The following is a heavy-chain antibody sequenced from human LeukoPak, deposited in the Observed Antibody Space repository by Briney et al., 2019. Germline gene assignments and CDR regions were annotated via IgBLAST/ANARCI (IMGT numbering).Heavy chain of an antibody. CDR1: GFTFSSSA. V-gene: IGHV3-23*01. CDR3: AKDRLSNGDPAAY. CDR2: ISGSGGST. D-gene: IGHD4-17*01. Sequence: GSLRLSCAASGFTFSSSAMSWVRQAPGKGLEWVSTISGSGGSTYYADSVKGRSTISRDNSKITLYLQMNSLRAEDTAVYYCAKDRLSNGDPAAYWGQGTLVTVSS. J-gene: IGHJ4*02.